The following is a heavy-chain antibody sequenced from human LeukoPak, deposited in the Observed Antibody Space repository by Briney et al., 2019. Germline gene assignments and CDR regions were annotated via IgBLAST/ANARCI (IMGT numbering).Heavy chain of an antibody. V-gene: IGHV5-51*01. CDR1: GYSFTSYW. CDR3: ASRLGNCSSTTCYVYFDY. J-gene: IGHJ4*02. D-gene: IGHD2-2*01. CDR2: IYPGDSDT. Sequence: GESLKISCKGSGYSFTSYWIGWVRQMPGKGLEWMGIIYPGDSDTRYSPSFQGQVTISADKSISPAYLQGSGLKASDTAMNYCASRLGNCSSTTCYVYFDYWAREPWSPSPQ.